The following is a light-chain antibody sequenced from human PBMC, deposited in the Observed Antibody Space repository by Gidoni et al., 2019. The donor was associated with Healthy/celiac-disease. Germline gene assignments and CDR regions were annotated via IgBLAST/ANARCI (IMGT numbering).Light chain of an antibody. CDR2: DVG. CDR1: SSDVGGYNY. V-gene: IGLV2-14*03. CDR3: SPYTSSRLVV. J-gene: IGLJ2*01. Sequence: QSALTQPASVSGSPGQPLTISCTGTSSDVGGYNYVSWDQQHPGKAPQLLIYDVGKRPSGVSNRFSGSKSGHTASLAISGLQAEDGADYYCSPYTSSRLVVFGGGTKLTVL.